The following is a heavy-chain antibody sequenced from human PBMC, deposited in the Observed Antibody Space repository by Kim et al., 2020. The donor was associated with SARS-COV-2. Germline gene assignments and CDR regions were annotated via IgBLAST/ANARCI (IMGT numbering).Heavy chain of an antibody. CDR3: AREVRGVKFDY. D-gene: IGHD3-10*01. Sequence: NYAQKPQGRVTMPTATSTSTAYMELRSLRSDDTAVYYCAREVRGVKFDYWGQGTLVTVSS. J-gene: IGHJ4*02. V-gene: IGHV1-18*01.